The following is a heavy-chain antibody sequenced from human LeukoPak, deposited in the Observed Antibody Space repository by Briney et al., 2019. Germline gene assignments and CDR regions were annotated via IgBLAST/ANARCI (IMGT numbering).Heavy chain of an antibody. D-gene: IGHD3-3*01. CDR2: ITWNSENI. CDR1: GFTFEAFG. J-gene: IGHJ4*02. Sequence: GGSLRLSCAASGFTFEAFGMHWVRQAPGKGLEWVSGITWNSENIVYADSVRGRFTISRDNAKNSLYLQMNSLRPEDTAFYYCAGGPAGDFFSPYYELDYWGQGTLVTVSS. CDR3: AGGPAGDFFSPYYELDY. V-gene: IGHV3-9*01.